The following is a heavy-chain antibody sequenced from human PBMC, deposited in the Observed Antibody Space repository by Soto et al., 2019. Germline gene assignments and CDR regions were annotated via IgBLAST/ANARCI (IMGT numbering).Heavy chain of an antibody. CDR3: ARGMSPAD. J-gene: IGHJ4*02. CDR1: GFTFGDIA. CDR2: IRSKRDGGTT. Sequence: GGSLRLSCTTSGFTFGDIAISWFRQAPGKGLEWLGFIRSKRDGGTTEYAASVRGRFTMSRADSEGIAYLQVNSLKTEDTAVYFCARGMSPADWGKGTQVTVSS. D-gene: IGHD2-8*01. V-gene: IGHV3-49*03.